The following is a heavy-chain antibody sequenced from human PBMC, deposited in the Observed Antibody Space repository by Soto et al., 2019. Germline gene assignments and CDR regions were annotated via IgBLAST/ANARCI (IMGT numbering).Heavy chain of an antibody. D-gene: IGHD3-3*01. V-gene: IGHV4-34*01. CDR2: INHSGST. CDR3: VRGQGGDFWSGLSRRWFVP. J-gene: IGHJ5*02. CDR1: GGSFSGYY. Sequence: SETLSLTCAVYGGSFSGYYWSWIRQPPGKGLEWIGEINHSGSTNYNPSLKSRVTISVDTSKNQFSLKLSSVTAADTAVYYCVRGQGGDFWSGLSRRWFVPWGQGTLVTVSS.